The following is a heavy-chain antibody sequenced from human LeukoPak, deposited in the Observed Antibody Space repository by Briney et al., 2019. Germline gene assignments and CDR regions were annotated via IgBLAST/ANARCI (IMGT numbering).Heavy chain of an antibody. CDR3: ARIPNDCGDYEPGFDY. CDR1: GYTFTSYD. CDR2: MNPNSGNT. Sequence: GASVKVSCKASGYTFTSYDINWVRQAAGQGLEWMGWMNPNSGNTGYAQKFQGRVTMTRNISISAAYMELSSLRSEDTAVYYCARIPNDCGDYEPGFDYWGQGTLVTVSS. J-gene: IGHJ4*02. D-gene: IGHD4-17*01. V-gene: IGHV1-8*01.